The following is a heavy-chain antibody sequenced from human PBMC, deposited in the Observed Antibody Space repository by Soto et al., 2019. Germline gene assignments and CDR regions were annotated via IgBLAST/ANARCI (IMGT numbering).Heavy chain of an antibody. CDR1: GFTFSSYG. D-gene: IGHD3-3*01. CDR3: ARDLSRVFPLDVDFWSGYFPPPPYYYYGMDV. V-gene: IGHV3-33*01. J-gene: IGHJ6*02. CDR2: IWYDGSNK. Sequence: GGSLRLSCAASGFTFSSYGMHWVRQAPGKGLEWVAVIWYDGSNKYYADSVKGRFTISRDNSKNTLYLQMNSLRAEDTAVYYCARDLSRVFPLDVDFWSGYFPPPPYYYYGMDVWGQGTTVTVSS.